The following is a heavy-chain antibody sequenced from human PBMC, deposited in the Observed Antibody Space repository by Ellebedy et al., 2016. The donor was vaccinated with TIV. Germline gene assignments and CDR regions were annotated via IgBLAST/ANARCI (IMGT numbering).Heavy chain of an antibody. V-gene: IGHV3-66*01. D-gene: IGHD1-14*01. CDR2: IYSGGSI. Sequence: GESLKISCEASGLTVSTNYIRWVRQAPGKGLEWVSVIYSGGSIFYADSVKGRFTISRDNSRNTVYLQMNSLRVEDTAFYYCASDYGGRGATFDIWGQGTMVTVSS. CDR1: GLTVSTNY. J-gene: IGHJ3*02. CDR3: ASDYGGRGATFDI.